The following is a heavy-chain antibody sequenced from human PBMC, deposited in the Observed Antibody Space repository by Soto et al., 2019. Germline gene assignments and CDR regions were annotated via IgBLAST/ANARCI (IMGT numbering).Heavy chain of an antibody. Sequence: QVQLQESGPGLVKPSETLSLTCTVSGGSISSYYWSWIRQPPGKGLEWIGYIYYSGSTNYNPSLKSRVTISVDTSKNQFSLKLSSVTAADTAVYYCARAYYYDSSGYYYYYGMDVWGQGTTVTVSS. V-gene: IGHV4-59*01. CDR3: ARAYYYDSSGYYYYYGMDV. J-gene: IGHJ6*02. D-gene: IGHD3-22*01. CDR1: GGSISSYY. CDR2: IYYSGST.